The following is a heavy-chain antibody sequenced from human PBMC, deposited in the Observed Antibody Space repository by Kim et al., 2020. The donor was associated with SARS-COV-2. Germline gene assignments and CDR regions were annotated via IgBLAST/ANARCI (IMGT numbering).Heavy chain of an antibody. J-gene: IGHJ5*02. CDR3: ARDGGGGSDP. CDR2: IYYSGST. CDR1: GGSVSSGSYY. Sequence: SETLSLTCTVSGGSVSSGSYYWSWIRQPPGKGLEWIGYIYYSGSTNYNPSLKSRVTISVDTSKNQFSLKLSSVTAADTAVYYCARDGGGGSDPWGQGTLVTVSS. D-gene: IGHD3-16*01. V-gene: IGHV4-61*01.